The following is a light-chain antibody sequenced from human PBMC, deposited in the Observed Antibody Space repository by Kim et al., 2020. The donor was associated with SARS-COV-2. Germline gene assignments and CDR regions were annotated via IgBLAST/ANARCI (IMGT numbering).Light chain of an antibody. V-gene: IGLV3-9*01. CDR2: RDS. CDR1: NIVSKD. Sequence: SYELTQPLSVSVALGQTARITCGANNIVSKDVHWYQQKPGQAPVLVVYRDSNRPSGIPERFSASKSENTATLTISTAQAGDEADYYCQVWDSNLIFGGGTQLTVL. J-gene: IGLJ2*01. CDR3: QVWDSNLI.